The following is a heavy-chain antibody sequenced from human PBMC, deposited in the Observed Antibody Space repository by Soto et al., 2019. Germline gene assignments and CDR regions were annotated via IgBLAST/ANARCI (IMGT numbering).Heavy chain of an antibody. CDR3: ARDVGYCSGGSCYSFGYFDL. CDR2: IYYSGST. V-gene: IGHV4-59*01. D-gene: IGHD2-15*01. J-gene: IGHJ2*01. CDR1: GGSISSYY. Sequence: QVQLQESGPGLVKPSETLSLTCTVSGGSISSYYWSWIRQPPGKGLEWIGYIYYSGSTNYNPSLKSRGTISVDTSKNQFSLKLSSVTAADTAVYYCARDVGYCSGGSCYSFGYFDLWGRGTLVTVSS.